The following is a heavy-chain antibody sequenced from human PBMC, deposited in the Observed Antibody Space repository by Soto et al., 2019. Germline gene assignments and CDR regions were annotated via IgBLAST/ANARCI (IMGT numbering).Heavy chain of an antibody. CDR1: GFTVSSYA. V-gene: IGHV3-23*01. CDR2: ISAST. D-gene: IGHD6-13*01. CDR3: AIRMYSTRWYYLDY. Sequence: EMQLLESGGGLVQAGGSLRLSCAASGFTVSSYALNWVRQAPGKGLEWVSGISASTYYADSVKGRFTISRDTSKNTLYLQRNSLRAEDKAIYFCAIRMYSTRWYYLDYWGQGTLVTVSS. J-gene: IGHJ4*02.